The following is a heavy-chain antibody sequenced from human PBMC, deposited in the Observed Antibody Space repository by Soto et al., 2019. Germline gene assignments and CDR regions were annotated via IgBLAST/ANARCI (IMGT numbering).Heavy chain of an antibody. J-gene: IGHJ6*02. V-gene: IGHV5-51*01. CDR1: GYSSPNYW. CDR2: IYPGYSDT. CDR3: ASRAAAHGLDV. D-gene: IGHD6-13*01. Sequence: GESLNTPCQSSGYSSPNYWIAWVRQMPGKSLEWMGIIYPGYSDTRYSPSFQGQVTISADKSISTAYLQWSSLKASDTAMYYCASRAAAHGLDVWGQGTTVTVSS.